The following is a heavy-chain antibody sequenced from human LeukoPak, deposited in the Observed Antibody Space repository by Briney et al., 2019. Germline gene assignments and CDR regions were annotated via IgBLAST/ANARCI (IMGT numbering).Heavy chain of an antibody. CDR2: ISSSGNDI. D-gene: IGHD6-13*01. CDR1: GFTLSNYA. V-gene: IGHV3-48*01. CDR3: ARGKWYISSWCLFDY. Sequence: GGSLRLSCTASGFTLSNYAMNWVRQAPGKGLEWVSFISSSGNDIYYADSVKGRFTISRDSAKNSLYLQMNSLRAEDTAAYYCARGKWYISSWCLFDYWGQGTLVTVSS. J-gene: IGHJ4*02.